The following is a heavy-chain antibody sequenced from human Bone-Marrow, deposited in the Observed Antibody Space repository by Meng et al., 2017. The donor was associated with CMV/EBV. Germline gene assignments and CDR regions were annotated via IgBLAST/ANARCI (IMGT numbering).Heavy chain of an antibody. CDR2: INPILGIA. J-gene: IGHJ6*02. CDR1: GGTFSSYA. D-gene: IGHD2-2*01. V-gene: IGHV1-69*10. CDR3: ARRIVVVPAAILRLHYYGMDV. Sequence: SVKVSCKASGGTFSSYAISWVRQAPGQGLEWMGGINPILGIANYAQKFQGRVTITADKSTSTAYMELSSLRSEDTAVYYCARRIVVVPAAILRLHYYGMDVWGQGTTVTVS.